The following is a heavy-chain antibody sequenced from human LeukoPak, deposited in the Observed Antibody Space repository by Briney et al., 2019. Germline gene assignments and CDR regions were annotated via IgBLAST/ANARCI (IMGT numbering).Heavy chain of an antibody. V-gene: IGHV4-34*01. D-gene: IGHD2-2*01. CDR3: ATHLGSTANWFDP. Sequence: PSETLSLTCAVYGGSFSGYYWSWIRQPPGKGLEWIGENNHSGSTNYNPSLKSRVTISVDTSKNQFSLKLSSVTAADTAVYYCATHLGSTANWFDPWGQGTLVTVSS. CDR2: NNHSGST. J-gene: IGHJ5*02. CDR1: GGSFSGYY.